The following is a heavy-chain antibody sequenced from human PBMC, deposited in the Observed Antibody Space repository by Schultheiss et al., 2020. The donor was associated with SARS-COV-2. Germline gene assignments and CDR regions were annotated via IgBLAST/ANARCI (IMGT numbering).Heavy chain of an antibody. CDR1: GYSISSLYF. V-gene: IGHV4-38-2*02. J-gene: IGHJ6*03. CDR3: ARQWGGSYYFYYYVDV. D-gene: IGHD1-26*01. Sequence: SETLSLTCTVSGYSISSLYFWGWLRQPPGKGLEWIGEIYHSGSTNYNPSLKSRVTISVDKSKNQFSLKLSSVTAADTAVYYCARQWGGSYYFYYYVDVWGKGTTVTVSS. CDR2: IYHSGST.